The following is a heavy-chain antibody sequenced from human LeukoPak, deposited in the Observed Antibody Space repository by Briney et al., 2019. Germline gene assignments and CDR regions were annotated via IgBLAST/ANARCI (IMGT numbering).Heavy chain of an antibody. CDR3: ARGPRVLRFLEWLLTFDY. CDR2: INPNSGGT. J-gene: IGHJ4*02. Sequence: ASVKVSCKASGYTFTGYYMHWVRQAPGQGLEWMGRINPNSGGTNYAQKFQGRVTMSRDTSISTAYMELSRLRSDDTAVYYCARGPRVLRFLEWLLTFDYWGQGTLVTVSS. V-gene: IGHV1-2*06. CDR1: GYTFTGYY. D-gene: IGHD3-3*01.